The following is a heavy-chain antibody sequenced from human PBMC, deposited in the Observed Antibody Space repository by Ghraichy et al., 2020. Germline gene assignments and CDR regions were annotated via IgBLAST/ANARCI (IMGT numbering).Heavy chain of an antibody. D-gene: IGHD5-24*01. V-gene: IGHV4-34*01. CDR2: INHRGST. CDR1: GGSFSGYY. J-gene: IGHJ4*02. CDR3: ARTDGYNPIPFDY. Sequence: SETLSLTCAVYGGSFSGYYWSWIRQPPGKGLEWIGEINHRGSTNYNPSLKSRVTISVDTSKNQFSLKLSSVTAADTAVYYCARTDGYNPIPFDYWGQGTLVTVS.